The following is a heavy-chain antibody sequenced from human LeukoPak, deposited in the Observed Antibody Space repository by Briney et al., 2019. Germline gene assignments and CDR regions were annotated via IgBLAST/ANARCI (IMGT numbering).Heavy chain of an antibody. CDR3: ARVPLGSCWFHY. CDR1: GFTFRSYW. J-gene: IGHJ4*02. D-gene: IGHD6-19*01. Sequence: GGSLRLSCAASGFTFRSYWMHWVRQAPGKGLVWVSRINSDGSSTSYADSVKGRFTISRDNAKNTLYLQMNSLRAEDTAVYYCARVPLGSCWFHYWGQGTLVTVSS. CDR2: INSDGSST. V-gene: IGHV3-74*01.